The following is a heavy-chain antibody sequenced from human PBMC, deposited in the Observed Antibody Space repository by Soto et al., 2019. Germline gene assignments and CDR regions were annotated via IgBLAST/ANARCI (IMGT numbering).Heavy chain of an antibody. CDR1: GFTFSSYS. V-gene: IGHV3-48*01. D-gene: IGHD3-3*01. Sequence: PGGSLRLSCAASGFTFSSYSMNWVRQAPGKGLEWVSYISSSSSTIYYADSVKGRFTISRDNAKNSLYLQMNSLRAEDTAVYYCARLGYYDFWSGYPTLYYYYMDVWGKGTTFTVSS. CDR3: ARLGYYDFWSGYPTLYYYYMDV. J-gene: IGHJ6*03. CDR2: ISSSSSTI.